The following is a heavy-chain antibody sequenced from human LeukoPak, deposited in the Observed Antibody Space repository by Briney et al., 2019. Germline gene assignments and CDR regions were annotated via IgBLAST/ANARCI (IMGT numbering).Heavy chain of an antibody. CDR1: GFTFSSYG. V-gene: IGHV3-30*18. CDR2: ISYDGSNK. J-gene: IGHJ6*02. D-gene: IGHD5-18*01. Sequence: GGSLRLSCAASGFTFSSYGMHWVRQAPGKGLEWVAVISYDGSNKYHADSVKGRFTISRDNSKNTLYLQMNSLRAEDTAVYYCAKEGGYSYGLYGMDVWGQGTTVTVSS. CDR3: AKEGGYSYGLYGMDV.